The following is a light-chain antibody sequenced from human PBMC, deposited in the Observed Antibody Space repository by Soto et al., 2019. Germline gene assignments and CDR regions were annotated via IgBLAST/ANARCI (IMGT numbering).Light chain of an antibody. J-gene: IGKJ1*01. CDR3: MQALQTWT. CDR1: QGLPHSNGYNY. CDR2: LGS. Sequence: DTVMTQSPLSLPVTSGEPAAISCRSSQGLPHSNGYNYLDWYLQKPGQPPQLLIYLGSNRSSGVPDRFSVSGSGTDFTLKISRVEAEDVGVYYCMQALQTWTFGQGTKVDIK. V-gene: IGKV2-28*01.